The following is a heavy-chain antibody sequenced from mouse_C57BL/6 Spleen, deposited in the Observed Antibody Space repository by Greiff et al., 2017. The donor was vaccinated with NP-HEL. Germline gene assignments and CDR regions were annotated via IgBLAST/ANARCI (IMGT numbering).Heavy chain of an antibody. CDR3: ARSNYDYHYYAMDY. Sequence: VQLQQPGTELVKPGASVKLSCKASGYPFPSYWMHWVKQRPGQGLEWIGNINPSNGGTNYNEKFKSKATLTVDKSSSTAYMQLSSLTSEDSAVYYCARSNYDYHYYAMDYWGQGTSVTVSS. J-gene: IGHJ4*01. V-gene: IGHV1-53*01. CDR1: GYPFPSYW. CDR2: INPSNGGT. D-gene: IGHD2-4*01.